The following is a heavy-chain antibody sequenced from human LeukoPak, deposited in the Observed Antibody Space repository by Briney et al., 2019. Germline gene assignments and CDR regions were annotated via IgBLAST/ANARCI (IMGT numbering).Heavy chain of an antibody. Sequence: SETLSLTCTVSGGSISSSSYYWGWIRQPPGKGLEWIGSIYYSGSTYYNPSLKSRVTISVDTSKNQFSLKRSSVTAADTAVHYCARHSGPYGSSWFDYWGQGTLVTVSS. D-gene: IGHD6-13*01. CDR3: ARHSGPYGSSWFDY. J-gene: IGHJ4*02. CDR1: GGSISSSSYY. V-gene: IGHV4-39*01. CDR2: IYYSGST.